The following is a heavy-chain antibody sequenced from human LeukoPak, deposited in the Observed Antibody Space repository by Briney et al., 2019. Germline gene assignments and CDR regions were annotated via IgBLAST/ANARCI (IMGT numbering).Heavy chain of an antibody. CDR3: ARRAYGPGSYYNPVDY. CDR2: VSSSGGTT. D-gene: IGHD3-10*01. CDR1: GFTFSSYA. V-gene: IGHV3-23*01. Sequence: GGSLRLSCAASGFTFSSYAMNWVRQAPGKGLEWVSGVSSSGGTTFYADSVKGRFTISRDNSKNTLFLQMNSLRAEDTAVYYCARRAYGPGSYYNPVDYWGRGPLVTVSS. J-gene: IGHJ4*02.